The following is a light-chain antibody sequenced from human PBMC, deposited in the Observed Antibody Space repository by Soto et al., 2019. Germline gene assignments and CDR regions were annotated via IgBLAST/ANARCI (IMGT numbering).Light chain of an antibody. CDR1: SSDIGFYNY. V-gene: IGLV2-8*01. Sequence: QSALTQPPSASGSPGQSATISCTGTSSDIGFYNYVFWYQQHPGKAPKLVIYEVSNRPSGVPDRFSGSKSGNTASLTVSGLRPEDEADYFCSSYAGTNNFVLFGGGTKLTVL. CDR3: SSYAGTNNFVL. CDR2: EVS. J-gene: IGLJ2*01.